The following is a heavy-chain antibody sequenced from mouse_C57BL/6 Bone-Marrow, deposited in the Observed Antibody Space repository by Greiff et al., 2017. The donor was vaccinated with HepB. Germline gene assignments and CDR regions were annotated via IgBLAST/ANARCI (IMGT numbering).Heavy chain of an antibody. Sequence: QVQLQQPGAELVKPGASVKLSCKASGYTFTSYWMHWVKQRPGQGLEWIGMIHPNSGSTNYNEKFKSKATLTVDKSSSTAYMQLSSLTSEDSAVYYCARWITTVVATNYFDYWGQGTTLTVSS. J-gene: IGHJ2*01. V-gene: IGHV1-64*01. CDR1: GYTFTSYW. CDR2: IHPNSGST. CDR3: ARWITTVVATNYFDY. D-gene: IGHD1-1*01.